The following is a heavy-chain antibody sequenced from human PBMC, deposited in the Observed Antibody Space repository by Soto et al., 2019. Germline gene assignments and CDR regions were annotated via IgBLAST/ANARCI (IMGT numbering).Heavy chain of an antibody. J-gene: IGHJ4*02. V-gene: IGHV3-30-3*01. CDR1: GFTFSSYA. D-gene: IGHD6-13*01. CDR2: ISYDGSNK. CDR3: STGQQLVDFDY. Sequence: ESGGGVVQPGRSLRLSCAASGFTFSSYAMHWVRQAPGKGLEWVAVISYDGSNKYYADSVKGRFTISRDNSKNTLYLQMNSLRAEDTAVYYCSTGQQLVDFDYWGQGTLVTVSS.